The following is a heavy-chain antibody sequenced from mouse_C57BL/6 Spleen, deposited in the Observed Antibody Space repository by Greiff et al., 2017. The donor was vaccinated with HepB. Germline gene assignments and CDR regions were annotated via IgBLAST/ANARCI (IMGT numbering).Heavy chain of an antibody. CDR3: ARGYYYGSSLAWFAY. CDR2: ISSGSSTI. CDR1: GFTFSDYG. V-gene: IGHV5-17*01. D-gene: IGHD1-1*01. J-gene: IGHJ3*01. Sequence: EVHLVESGGGLVKPGGSLKLSCAASGFTFSDYGMHWVRQAPEKGLEWVAYISSGSSTIYYADTVKGRFTISRDNAKNTLFLQMTSLRSEDTAMYYCARGYYYGSSLAWFAYWGQGTLVTVSA.